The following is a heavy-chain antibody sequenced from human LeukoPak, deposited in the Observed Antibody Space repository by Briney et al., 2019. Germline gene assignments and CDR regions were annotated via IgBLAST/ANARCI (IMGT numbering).Heavy chain of an antibody. D-gene: IGHD2/OR15-2a*01. Sequence: PSETLSLTCTVSGSSISNYYWGWIRQAPGKGLEWIGSIYYSGNTYYNPSLKSRVTISVDTSKNQFSLKLSSVTAADTAVYYCVRVGNNFLYFDYWGQGTLVTVSS. CDR3: VRVGNNFLYFDY. CDR1: GSSISNYY. V-gene: IGHV4-39*07. J-gene: IGHJ4*02. CDR2: IYYSGNT.